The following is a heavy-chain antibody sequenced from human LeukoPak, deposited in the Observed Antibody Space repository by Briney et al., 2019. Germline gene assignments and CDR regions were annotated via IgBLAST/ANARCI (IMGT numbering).Heavy chain of an antibody. J-gene: IGHJ4*02. CDR3: ARNYGDPRKVYYFDS. Sequence: GGSLRLSCAASGFTFSSYSMNWVRQAPGKGLEWVSSISSSSYIYYADSVKGRFTISRDNAKNSLYLQMNSLRAEDTAVYYCARNYGDPRKVYYFDSGGGEPLATVSS. CDR1: GFTFSSYS. CDR2: ISSSSYI. V-gene: IGHV3-21*01. D-gene: IGHD4-17*01.